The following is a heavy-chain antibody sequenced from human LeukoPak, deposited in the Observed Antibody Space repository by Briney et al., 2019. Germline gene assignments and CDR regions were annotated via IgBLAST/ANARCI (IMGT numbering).Heavy chain of an antibody. CDR3: AGNYPEWSHLRYFHYYYMDV. CDR1: DGSISSYT. J-gene: IGHJ6*03. D-gene: IGHD3-3*01. Sequence: PSETLSLTCTVPDGSISSYTWTWIRQPAGKGLEWIGRIYSSGTTIHNPSLKSRVTMSVDTSKNQFSLNLSSVTAADTAIYYCAGNYPEWSHLRYFHYYYMDVWSKGTTVTVS. CDR2: IYSSGTT. V-gene: IGHV4-4*07.